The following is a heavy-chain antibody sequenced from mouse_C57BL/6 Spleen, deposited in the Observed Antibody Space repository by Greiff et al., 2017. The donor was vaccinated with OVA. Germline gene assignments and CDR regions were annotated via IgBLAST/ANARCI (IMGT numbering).Heavy chain of an antibody. V-gene: IGHV3-6*01. J-gene: IGHJ2*01. Sequence: VQLKESGPGLVKPSQSLSLTCSVTGYSITSGYYWNWIRQFPGNKLEWMGYISYDGSNNYNPSLKNRISITRDTSKNQFFLKLNSVTTEDTATYYCASDYRYYFDYWGQGTTLTVSS. CDR3: ASDYRYYFDY. CDR2: ISYDGSN. CDR1: GYSITSGYY.